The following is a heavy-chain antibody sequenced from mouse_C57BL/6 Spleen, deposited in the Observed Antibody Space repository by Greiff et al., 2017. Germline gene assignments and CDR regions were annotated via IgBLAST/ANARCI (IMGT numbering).Heavy chain of an antibody. Sequence: QVQLQQPGAELVMPGASVKLSCKASGYTFTSYWMHWVKQRPGQGLEWIGEIDPSDSYTNYNQKFKGKSTLTVDKSSSTAYMQLSSLTSEDSAVYYCARGKENDGKDYWGQGTTRTGAS. CDR1: GYTFTSYW. V-gene: IGHV1-69*01. J-gene: IGHJ2*01. D-gene: IGHD1-1*01. CDR2: IDPSDSYT. CDR3: ARGKENDGKDY.